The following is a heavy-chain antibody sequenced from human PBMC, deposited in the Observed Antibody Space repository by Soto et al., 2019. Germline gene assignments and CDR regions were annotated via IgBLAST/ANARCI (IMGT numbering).Heavy chain of an antibody. CDR1: GFTFSSYG. CDR3: ARERKSGYFDY. Sequence: QVQLVESGGGVVQPGRSLRLSFAASGFTFSSYGMHWVRQAPGKGLEWVAVIWYDGSNKYYADSVKGRFTISRDNSKNTLYLQMNSLRAEDTAVYYCARERKSGYFDYWGQGTLVTVSS. CDR2: IWYDGSNK. D-gene: IGHD3-3*01. V-gene: IGHV3-33*01. J-gene: IGHJ4*02.